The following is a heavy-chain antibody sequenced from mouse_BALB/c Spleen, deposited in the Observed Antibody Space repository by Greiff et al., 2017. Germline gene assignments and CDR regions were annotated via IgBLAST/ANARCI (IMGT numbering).Heavy chain of an antibody. D-gene: IGHD2-2*01. CDR2: INPSNGGT. CDR1: GYTFTSYY. J-gene: IGHJ2*01. Sequence: QVQLQQSGAELVKPGASVKLSCKASGYTFTSYYMYWVKQRPGQGLEWIGEINPSNGGTNFNEKFKSKATLTVDKSSSTAYMQLSSLTSEDSAVYYCTRSIYYGYDNYWGQGTTLTVSS. CDR3: TRSIYYGYDNY. V-gene: IGHV1S81*02.